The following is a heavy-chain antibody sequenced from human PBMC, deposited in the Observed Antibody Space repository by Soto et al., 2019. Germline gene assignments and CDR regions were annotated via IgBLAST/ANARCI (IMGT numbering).Heavy chain of an antibody. CDR2: ISGSGGST. CDR1: GFTFSSYA. J-gene: IGHJ5*02. CDR3: AKDGRYSSGWFDP. D-gene: IGHD6-19*01. V-gene: IGHV3-23*01. Sequence: EVQLLESGGGLVQPGGSLRLSCAASGFTFSSYAMSWVRQAPGKGLEWVSAISGSGGSTSYADYVKGRFTISRDNSKNTLYLQMNSLRAEDTAVYYCAKDGRYSSGWFDPWGQGTLVTVSS.